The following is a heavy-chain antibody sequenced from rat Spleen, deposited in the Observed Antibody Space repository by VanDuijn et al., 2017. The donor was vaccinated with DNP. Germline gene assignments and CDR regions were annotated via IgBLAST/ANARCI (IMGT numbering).Heavy chain of an antibody. J-gene: IGHJ2*01. CDR1: GFSLTTYG. Sequence: QVQLKESGPGLVQPSQTLSLTCTVSGFSLTTYGVHWVRQAPGKGLEWMGIIWADGSTNYNSALKSRLSISRDTSKGQVFLTMNSLQTDDTAVYYCAATGIRDWGQGVMVTVSS. D-gene: IGHD1-9*01. CDR2: IWADGST. CDR3: AATGIRD. V-gene: IGHV2-77*01.